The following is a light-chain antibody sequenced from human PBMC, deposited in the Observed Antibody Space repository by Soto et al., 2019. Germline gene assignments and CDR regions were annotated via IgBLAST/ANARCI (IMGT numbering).Light chain of an antibody. CDR3: QQYETFSGT. CDR2: DAS. J-gene: IGKJ1*01. CDR1: QSVSGW. V-gene: IGKV1-5*01. Sequence: DIQMSQSPSTLSASVGVTFNVTCRASQSVSGWLAWYQQKPGEAPKLLIYDASALPRGVPSRFSGSGSGTKFTLTIASLQPDDFATYYCQQYETFSGTCGKGTKVDIK.